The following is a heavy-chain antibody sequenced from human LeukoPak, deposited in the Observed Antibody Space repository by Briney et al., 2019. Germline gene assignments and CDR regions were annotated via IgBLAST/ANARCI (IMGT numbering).Heavy chain of an antibody. D-gene: IGHD6-6*01. CDR3: AKEAEYSSSWTCLDY. V-gene: IGHV3-23*01. CDR1: GFSFTDYP. CDR2: IRTTAEGA. Sequence: GGSLRLSCATSGFSFTDYPMNWVRQAPGKGLEWISNIRTTAEGAKYAYYADSVKGRFTISRDNSKNTLYLQMNSLRAEDTAVYYCAKEAEYSSSWTCLDYWGQGTLVTVSS. J-gene: IGHJ4*02.